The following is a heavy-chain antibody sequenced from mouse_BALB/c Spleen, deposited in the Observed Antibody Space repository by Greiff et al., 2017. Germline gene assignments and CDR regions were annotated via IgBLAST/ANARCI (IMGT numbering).Heavy chain of an antibody. CDR1: GYSITSDYA. J-gene: IGHJ3*01. D-gene: IGHD2-3*01. Sequence: DVQLQESGPGLVKPSQSLSLTCTVTGYSITSDYAWNWIRQFPGNKLEWMGYISYSGSTSYNPSLKSRISITRDTSKNQFFLQLNSVTTEDTATYYCASANYDGYTFAYWGQGTLVTVSA. CDR2: ISYSGST. V-gene: IGHV3-2*02. CDR3: ASANYDGYTFAY.